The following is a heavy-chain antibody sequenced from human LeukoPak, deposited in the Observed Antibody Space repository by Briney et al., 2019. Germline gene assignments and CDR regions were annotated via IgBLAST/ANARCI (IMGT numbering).Heavy chain of an antibody. CDR1: GSTFSDYY. CDR2: ISSSSSYI. Sequence: PGGSLRLSCAASGSTFSDYYMSWIRQAPGKGVEWVSYISSSSSYINYADSVKGRFTISRDNAKNSLYLQMYSLRAEDTAVYYCARKGGYGVGEAFDIWGQGTMVTVSS. J-gene: IGHJ3*02. D-gene: IGHD4-17*01. CDR3: ARKGGYGVGEAFDI. V-gene: IGHV3-11*06.